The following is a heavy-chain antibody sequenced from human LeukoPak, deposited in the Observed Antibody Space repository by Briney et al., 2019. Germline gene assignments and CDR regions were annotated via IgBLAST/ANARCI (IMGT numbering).Heavy chain of an antibody. CDR1: GFTVSSNY. CDR2: IYSGGST. CDR3: ATVGYSSGPHYYYYYYMDV. Sequence: PGGSLRLSCAASGFTVSSNYMSWGRQAPGKGLEWVSVIYSGGSTYYADSVKGRFTISRDNSKNRRYLQMNSLRAEDTAVYYCATVGYSSGPHYYYYYYMDVWGKGTTVTISS. D-gene: IGHD5-18*01. J-gene: IGHJ6*03. V-gene: IGHV3-53*01.